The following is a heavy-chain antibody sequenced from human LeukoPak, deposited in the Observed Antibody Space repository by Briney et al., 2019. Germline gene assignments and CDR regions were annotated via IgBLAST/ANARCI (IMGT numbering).Heavy chain of an antibody. D-gene: IGHD2-15*01. V-gene: IGHV3-30*18. Sequence: GGSLRLSCAASGFTFSSYGMHWVRQAPGKGLEWVAVISYDGSNKYYADSVKGRFTISRDNSKNTLYLQMNSLRAEDTAVYYCAKLGYCSGGSCPSFDYWGQGTLVTVSS. CDR2: ISYDGSNK. CDR1: GFTFSSYG. J-gene: IGHJ4*02. CDR3: AKLGYCSGGSCPSFDY.